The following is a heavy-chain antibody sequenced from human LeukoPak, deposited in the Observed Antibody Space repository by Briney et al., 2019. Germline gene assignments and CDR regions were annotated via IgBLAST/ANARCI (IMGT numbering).Heavy chain of an antibody. CDR2: ISDGGSTT. CDR3: SRSAYYDGSGNYYDY. J-gene: IGHJ4*02. D-gene: IGHD3-22*01. CDR1: VFNFSSYG. V-gene: IGHV3-74*01. Sequence: GGCVILSCAASVFNFSSYGMNWVRQAPWKGLVWVLPISDGGSTTTYADSVKGRFTISRDNAKNTLYLQMNGLRAEDTAVYYCSRSAYYDGSGNYYDYWGQGTLVTVSS.